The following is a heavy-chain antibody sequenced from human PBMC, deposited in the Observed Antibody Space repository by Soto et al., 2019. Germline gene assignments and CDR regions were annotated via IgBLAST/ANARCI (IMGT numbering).Heavy chain of an antibody. CDR3: ARDQVTIFGVARYYYYGMDV. Sequence: SETLSLTCTVSGGSISSGGYYWSWIRQPPGKGLEWIGYIYYSGSTYYNPSLKSRVTISVDTSKNQFSLKLSSVTAADTAVYYCARDQVTIFGVARYYYYGMDVWGQGTTVTVSS. CDR2: IYYSGST. CDR1: GGSISSGGYY. V-gene: IGHV4-30-4*01. D-gene: IGHD3-3*01. J-gene: IGHJ6*02.